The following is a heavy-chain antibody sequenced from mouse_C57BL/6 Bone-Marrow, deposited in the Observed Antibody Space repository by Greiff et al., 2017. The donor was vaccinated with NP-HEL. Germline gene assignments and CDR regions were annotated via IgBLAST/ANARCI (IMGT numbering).Heavy chain of an antibody. CDR2: ISNLAYSI. Sequence: EVKLMESGGGLVQPGGSLKLSCAASGFTFSDYGMAWVRQAPRKGPEWVAFISNLAYSIYYADTVTGRFTISRENAKNTLYLEMSSLRSEDTAMYYCARTSSGYVHWGQGTTLTVSS. D-gene: IGHD3-2*02. CDR3: ARTSSGYVH. V-gene: IGHV5-15*01. CDR1: GFTFSDYG. J-gene: IGHJ2*01.